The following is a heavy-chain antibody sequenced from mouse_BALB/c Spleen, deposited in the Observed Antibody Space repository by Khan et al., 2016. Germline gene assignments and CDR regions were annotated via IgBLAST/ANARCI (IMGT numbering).Heavy chain of an antibody. CDR1: GYTFTSYW. J-gene: IGHJ2*01. Sequence: DLVKPGASVKLSCKASGYTFTSYWINWIKQRPGQGLEWIGRIAPGSGSTYYNEMFKGKATLTVDTSSSTAYIQRSSLSSEDSAVYCCARIPIITTVVAEDYWGQGTTLTVSS. V-gene: IGHV1S41*01. D-gene: IGHD1-1*01. CDR3: ARIPIITTVVAEDY. CDR2: IAPGSGST.